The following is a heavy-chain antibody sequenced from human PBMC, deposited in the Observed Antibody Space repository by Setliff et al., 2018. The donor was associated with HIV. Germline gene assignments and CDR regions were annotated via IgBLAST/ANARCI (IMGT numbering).Heavy chain of an antibody. D-gene: IGHD5-12*01. V-gene: IGHV4-61*08. CDR3: ARGHEWLRN. J-gene: IGHJ4*02. Sequence: PSETLSLTCTVSGGSISSGGYYWTWIRQPPEKGLEWIASISYSGDTNYNPSLMGRVTMSLDVSKNQISLRLTSVIAADTAVYYCARGHEWLRNWGQGALVTVSS. CDR2: ISYSGDT. CDR1: GGSISSGGYY.